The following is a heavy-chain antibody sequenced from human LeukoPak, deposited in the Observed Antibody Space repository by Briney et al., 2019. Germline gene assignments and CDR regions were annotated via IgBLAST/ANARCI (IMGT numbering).Heavy chain of an antibody. Sequence: PPETLSLTCTVSGGSISSYYWYWIRQPPGKGLEWIGYIYYSGSTNYNPSLKSRVTISVDTSKNQFSLKLSSVTAADTAVYYCARRGYSSGWYYFDGWGQGTLVTVSS. CDR1: GGSISSYY. CDR2: IYYSGST. D-gene: IGHD6-19*01. V-gene: IGHV4-59*08. CDR3: ARRGYSSGWYYFDG. J-gene: IGHJ4*02.